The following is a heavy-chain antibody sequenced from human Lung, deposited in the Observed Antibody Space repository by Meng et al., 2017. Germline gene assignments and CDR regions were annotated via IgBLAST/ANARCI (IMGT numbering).Heavy chain of an antibody. D-gene: IGHD3-10*01. V-gene: IGHV4-34*01. CDR2: INHGGST. J-gene: IGHJ4*02. CDR3: ARERHSTIIRGVIDF. CDR1: GGSISGSY. Sequence: QVQRRHGGAGLLGPPENPSLTCAVYGGSISGSYWSWIRQSPAKGLEWIGKINHGGSTNYNPSLESRVTISVDTPKNQFSLRLTSMTVADTAVYYCARERHSTIIRGVIDFWGQGALVTVSS.